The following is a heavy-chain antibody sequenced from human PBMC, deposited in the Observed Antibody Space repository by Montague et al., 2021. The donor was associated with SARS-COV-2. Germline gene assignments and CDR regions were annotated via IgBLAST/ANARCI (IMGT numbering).Heavy chain of an antibody. D-gene: IGHD1-14*01. V-gene: IGHV4-39*07. Sequence: SETLSLTCTVSGGSIRSSSHFWGWFRQPPGQRLEWVRTLSYSGSSYYSPSLKIRVIISTDTSKNQFSLNLRSVTAADTAVYFCRPGRGFAVGNHYYYSYGLDVWGQGTTVTVSS. CDR3: RPGRGFAVGNHYYYSYGLDV. CDR2: LSYSGSS. J-gene: IGHJ6*02. CDR1: GGSIRSSSHF.